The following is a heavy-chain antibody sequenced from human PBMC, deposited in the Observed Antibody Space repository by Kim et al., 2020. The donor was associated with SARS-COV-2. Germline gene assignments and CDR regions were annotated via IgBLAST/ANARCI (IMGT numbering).Heavy chain of an antibody. CDR2: IYSGGST. Sequence: GGSLRLSCAASGFTVSSNYMSWVRQAPGKGLEWVSVIYSGGSTYYADSVKGRFTISRDNSKNTLYLQMNSLRAEDTAVYYCARSTKNYYGSGSYYNDDWFDPWGPGTLVTVSS. V-gene: IGHV3-66*02. CDR3: ARSTKNYYGSGSYYNDDWFDP. D-gene: IGHD3-10*01. J-gene: IGHJ5*02. CDR1: GFTVSSNY.